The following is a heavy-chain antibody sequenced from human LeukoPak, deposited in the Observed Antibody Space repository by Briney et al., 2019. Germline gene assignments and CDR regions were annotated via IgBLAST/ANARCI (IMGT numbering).Heavy chain of an antibody. Sequence: SETLSLTCTVSGYSISSGYYWSWIRQPPGKGLEWIGYIYHSGSTYYNPSLKSRVTISVDRSKNQFSLKLSSVTAADTAVYYCASQLVAARWPIIDYWGQGTLVTVSS. V-gene: IGHV4-38-2*02. D-gene: IGHD6-6*01. CDR1: GYSISSGYY. J-gene: IGHJ4*02. CDR3: ASQLVAARWPIIDY. CDR2: IYHSGST.